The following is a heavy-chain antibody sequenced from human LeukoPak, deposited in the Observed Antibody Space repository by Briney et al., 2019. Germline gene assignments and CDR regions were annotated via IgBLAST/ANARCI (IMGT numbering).Heavy chain of an antibody. CDR2: INHSGST. D-gene: IGHD1-26*01. CDR3: AREGRATRRAFDI. CDR1: GGSFSGYY. J-gene: IGHJ3*02. V-gene: IGHV4-34*01. Sequence: SETLSLTCAVYGGSFSGYYWTWIRQSPGKGLEWIGEINHSGSTNYNPSLKSRVTISVDTSKNQFSLKLSSVTAADTAVYYCAREGRATRRAFDIWGQGTMVTVSS.